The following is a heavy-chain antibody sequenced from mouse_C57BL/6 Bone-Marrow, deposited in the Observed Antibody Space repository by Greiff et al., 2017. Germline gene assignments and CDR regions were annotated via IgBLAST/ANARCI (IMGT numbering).Heavy chain of an antibody. Sequence: EVQLVESEGGLVQPGSSMKLSCTASGFTFSDYYMAWVRQVPEKGLEWVATINYDGSSTYYLDSLKSRFLISRDNAKNILYLQMSSLKSEDTATYYCARDWDYGSSYVVDYWGQGTTLTVSS. D-gene: IGHD1-1*01. J-gene: IGHJ2*01. CDR3: ARDWDYGSSYVVDY. CDR1: GFTFSDYY. V-gene: IGHV5-16*01. CDR2: INYDGSST.